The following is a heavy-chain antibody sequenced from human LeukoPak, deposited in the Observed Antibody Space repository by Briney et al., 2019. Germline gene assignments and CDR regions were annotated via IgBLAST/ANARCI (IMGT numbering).Heavy chain of an antibody. CDR3: AKATFGGSSGGGGYYYYMDV. CDR1: GFTFSSYG. D-gene: IGHD3-16*01. Sequence: PGGSLRLSCAASGFTFSSYGMHWVRQAPGKGLEWVAFIRYDGSNKYYADYVKGRFTISRDNSKNTLYVQMNSLRAEDTAVYYWAKATFGGSSGGGGYYYYMDVWGKGTTVTISS. J-gene: IGHJ6*03. V-gene: IGHV3-30*02. CDR2: IRYDGSNK.